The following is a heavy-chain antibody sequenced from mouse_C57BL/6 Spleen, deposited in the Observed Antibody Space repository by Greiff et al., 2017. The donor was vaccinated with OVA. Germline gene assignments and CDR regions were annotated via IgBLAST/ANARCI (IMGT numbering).Heavy chain of an antibody. D-gene: IGHD2-3*01. CDR3: ERDDGYYDF. CDR1: GFTFSDYY. CDR2: INYDGSST. J-gene: IGHJ2*01. Sequence: EVKLMESEGGLVQPGSSMKLSCTASGFTFSDYYMAWVRQVPEKGLEWVANINYDGSSTYYLDSLKSRFIISRDNAKNILYLQMSSLKSKDTATYYCERDDGYYDFWGQGTTLTVSS. V-gene: IGHV5-16*01.